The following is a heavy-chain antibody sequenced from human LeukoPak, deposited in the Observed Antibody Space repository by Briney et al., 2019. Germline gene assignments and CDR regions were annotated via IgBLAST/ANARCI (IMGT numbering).Heavy chain of an antibody. V-gene: IGHV1-46*01. Sequence: ASVKVSCKAFGYTFTSNYMHWVRQAPGQGPEWMGVISPSGGSTTYAQKFQGRVTLTRDMSTSTDYLELSSLRSEDTAVYYCARGSSRGPRDAFDFWGQGTMVTLSS. D-gene: IGHD2-15*01. J-gene: IGHJ3*01. CDR2: ISPSGGST. CDR3: ARGSSRGPRDAFDF. CDR1: GYTFTSNY.